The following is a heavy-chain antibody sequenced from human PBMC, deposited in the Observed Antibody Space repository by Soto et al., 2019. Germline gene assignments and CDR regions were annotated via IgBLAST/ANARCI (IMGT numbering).Heavy chain of an antibody. V-gene: IGHV4-4*07. CDR2: ISTSGTT. Sequence: SETLSLTCTVSGASISRYFWTWIRQPAGKGLDWIGRISTSGTTNYNPSLKSLVTMSVDTSKNHFSLNLRSVTAADTAVYYCASTMIVDGMDVWGQGTTVTVSS. CDR1: GASISRYF. D-gene: IGHD3-22*01. J-gene: IGHJ6*02. CDR3: ASTMIVDGMDV.